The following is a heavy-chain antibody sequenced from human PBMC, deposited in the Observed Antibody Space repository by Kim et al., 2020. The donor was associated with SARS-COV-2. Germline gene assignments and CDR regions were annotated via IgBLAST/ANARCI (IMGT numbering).Heavy chain of an antibody. D-gene: IGHD2-15*01. CDR2: INSDGSST. CDR1: GFTFSSYW. J-gene: IGHJ4*02. Sequence: GGSLRLSCAASGFTFSSYWMHWVRQAPGKGLVWVSRINSDGSSTSYADSVKGRLTISRDNAKNTLYLQMNSLRAEDTAVYYCARATPSAGGGLDYWGQGTLVTVSS. V-gene: IGHV3-74*01. CDR3: ARATPSAGGGLDY.